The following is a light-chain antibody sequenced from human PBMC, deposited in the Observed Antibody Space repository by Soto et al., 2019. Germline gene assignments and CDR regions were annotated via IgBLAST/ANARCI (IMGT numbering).Light chain of an antibody. Sequence: QSVLTQPASVSGSSGQSITISCTGTSSDVGGYNYVSWYQQHPGKAPKLMIYEVSNRPSGVSNRFSGSKSGNTASLTISGLQAEDEADYYCSSYTSGSTLVFGAGTKLTVL. J-gene: IGLJ2*01. CDR1: SSDVGGYNY. CDR3: SSYTSGSTLV. CDR2: EVS. V-gene: IGLV2-14*01.